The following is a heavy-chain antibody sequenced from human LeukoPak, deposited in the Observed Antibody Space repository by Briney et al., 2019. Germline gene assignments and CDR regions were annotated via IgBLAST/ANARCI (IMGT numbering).Heavy chain of an antibody. CDR2: ISGSGTST. Sequence: GGSLRLSCAASGFTFSSYAMSWVRQAPGKGLEGVSGISGSGTSTYYADSVKGRFTISRDNSKNTMSLQMNSLRAGDTALYYCARGKGIAVSSFDSWGQGTLVTVSS. D-gene: IGHD6-19*01. J-gene: IGHJ4*02. V-gene: IGHV3-23*01. CDR3: ARGKGIAVSSFDS. CDR1: GFTFSSYA.